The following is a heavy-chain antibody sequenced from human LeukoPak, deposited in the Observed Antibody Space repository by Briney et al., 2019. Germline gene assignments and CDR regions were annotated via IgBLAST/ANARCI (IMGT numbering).Heavy chain of an antibody. Sequence: GGSLRPSCAASGFTFSSYAMSWVRQAPGKGLEWVSAISGSGGSTYYADSVKGRFTISRDNFKNTLHVQMNSVRAEDTAVYYCVRDKRFPDDVFDIWGQGTMVTVSS. V-gene: IGHV3-23*01. CDR2: ISGSGGST. CDR1: GFTFSSYA. CDR3: VRDKRFPDDVFDI. J-gene: IGHJ3*02. D-gene: IGHD3-10*01.